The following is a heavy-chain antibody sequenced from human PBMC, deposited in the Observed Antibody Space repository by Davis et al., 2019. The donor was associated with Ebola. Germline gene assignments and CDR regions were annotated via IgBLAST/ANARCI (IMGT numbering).Heavy chain of an antibody. J-gene: IGHJ4*02. CDR3: ARDTNFEYSSSMDY. D-gene: IGHD6-6*01. Sequence: SVKVSCKASGGTFSSYAISWVRQAPGQGLEWMGRIIPILGIANYAQKFQGRVTITADKSTSTAYMELSSLRSEDTAVYYCARDTNFEYSSSMDYWGQGTLVTVSS. V-gene: IGHV1-69*04. CDR2: IIPILGIA. CDR1: GGTFSSYA.